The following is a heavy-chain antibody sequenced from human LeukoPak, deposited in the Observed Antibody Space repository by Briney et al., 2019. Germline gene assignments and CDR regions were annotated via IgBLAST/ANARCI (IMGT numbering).Heavy chain of an antibody. D-gene: IGHD4-17*01. Sequence: GGTLRLSCAASGYTFNSYAMNWVRQAPGKGLEWVSSISGGGETTYYADSAKGRFTISRDNSQNTLYLQMNSLRAEDTAVYYCARDYADYVGYFFFDYWGQGTLVTVSS. CDR1: GYTFNSYA. V-gene: IGHV3-23*01. CDR3: ARDYADYVGYFFFDY. CDR2: ISGGGETT. J-gene: IGHJ4*02.